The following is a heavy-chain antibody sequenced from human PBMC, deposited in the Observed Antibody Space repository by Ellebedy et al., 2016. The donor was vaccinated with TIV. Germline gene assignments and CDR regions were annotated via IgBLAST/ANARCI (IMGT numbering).Heavy chain of an antibody. J-gene: IGHJ3*01. CDR2: ISGGGGST. CDR3: AIKKWVMVRGRGAFDV. V-gene: IGHV3-23*01. D-gene: IGHD3-10*01. CDR1: GFTFSSYT. Sequence: PGGSLRLSCAASGFTFSSYTMSWVRQAPGRGLEWVSSISGGGGSTYYADAVKDRFTISRDNSNNTLHLHMNSLRAEDTAVYYCAIKKWVMVRGRGAFDVWGQGTMVIVSS.